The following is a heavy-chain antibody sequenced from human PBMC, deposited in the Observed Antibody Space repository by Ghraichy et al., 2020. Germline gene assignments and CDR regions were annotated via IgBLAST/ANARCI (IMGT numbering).Heavy chain of an antibody. CDR3: ARDVVGDVFDV. CDR1: GFTISTYR. V-gene: IGHV3-21*01. D-gene: IGHD3-10*01. Sequence: GGSLRLSCAASGFTISTYRMNWVRQAPGKGLEWVSSISRDSSSYIYYRDSVKGRFTISRDNDKNSLYLQMNSLRAEDTAVYYCARDVVGDVFDVWGQGTMVTVSS. CDR2: ISRDSSSYI. J-gene: IGHJ3*01.